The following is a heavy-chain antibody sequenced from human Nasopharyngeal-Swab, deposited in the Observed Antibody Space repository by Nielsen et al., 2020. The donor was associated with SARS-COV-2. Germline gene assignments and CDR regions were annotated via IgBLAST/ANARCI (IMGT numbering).Heavy chain of an antibody. CDR2: IRSKAYGGTT. CDR3: ARDNGVATNDY. CDR1: GFTFGDYA. J-gene: IGHJ4*02. Sequence: GESLKISCTASGFTFGDYAMSWVRQAPGKGLEWVGFIRSKAYGGTTEYAASVKGRFTISRDDSKSIAYLQMNSLRAEDTAVYYCARDNGVATNDYWGQGTLVTVSS. V-gene: IGHV3-49*04. D-gene: IGHD5-12*01.